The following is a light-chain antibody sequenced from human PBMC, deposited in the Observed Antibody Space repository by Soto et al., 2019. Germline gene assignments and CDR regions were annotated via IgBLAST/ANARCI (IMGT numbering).Light chain of an antibody. CDR1: QSSLYSSNNKNY. V-gene: IGKV4-1*01. CDR3: QQYYSVPLT. Sequence: DIVMTQSPDSLAVSLGERATIDCKSSQSSLYSSNNKNYLAWYQKKPGQPPKLLISWASTRESGVPDRFTGSVSGTDFTLTVSSLQAEDVAVYSCQQYYSVPLTFGGGTKVEIK. J-gene: IGKJ4*01. CDR2: WAS.